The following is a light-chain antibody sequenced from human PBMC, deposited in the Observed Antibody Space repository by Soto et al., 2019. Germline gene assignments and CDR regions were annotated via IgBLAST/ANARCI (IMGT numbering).Light chain of an antibody. CDR3: CSYAGSSTDVV. J-gene: IGLJ2*01. CDR1: SSDVGSYNL. Sequence: QSVLTQPASVSGSPGQSITISCTGTSSDVGSYNLVSWYQQHPGKAPKLMIYEGSKRPSGVSNRFSGSKSGNTASLTISGLQAEDEAEYYCCSYAGSSTDVVFGGGTKVTVL. V-gene: IGLV2-23*01. CDR2: EGS.